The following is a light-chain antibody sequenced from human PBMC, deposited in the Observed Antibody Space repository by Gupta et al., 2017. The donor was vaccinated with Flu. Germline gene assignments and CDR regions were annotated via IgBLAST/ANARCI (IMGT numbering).Light chain of an antibody. CDR1: QSISSW. J-gene: IGKJ1*01. V-gene: IGKV1-5*03. CDR2: KAS. Sequence: DIQMTQSPSTLSASVGDRVTITCRASQSISSWLAWYQQKPGKAPKLLIYKASSLERGVPLRFSGSGSGTEFTLTISSLQPDDFATYYCQQDNSYSWTFGQGTKVEIK. CDR3: QQDNSYSWT.